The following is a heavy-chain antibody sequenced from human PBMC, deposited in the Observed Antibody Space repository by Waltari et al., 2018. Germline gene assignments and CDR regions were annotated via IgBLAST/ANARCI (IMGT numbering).Heavy chain of an antibody. J-gene: IGHJ6*03. CDR3: AREGPRGVTISAYYMDI. CDR2: IDHDLKT. CDR1: GGSFSGYS. V-gene: IGHV4-34*01. D-gene: IGHD3-10*01. Sequence: QVQLRQWGAGLLKPSETLSLTCAVFGGSFSGYSWTWIRQSPERGLEWIGAIDHDLKTKYNPSLESRALISVDASKNQFFLKLTSVTAADTAVDCCAREGPRGVTISAYYMDIWASGTTVLVSS.